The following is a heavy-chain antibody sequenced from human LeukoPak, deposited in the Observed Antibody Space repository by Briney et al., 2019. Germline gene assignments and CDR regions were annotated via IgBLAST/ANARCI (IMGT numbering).Heavy chain of an antibody. J-gene: IGHJ4*02. CDR2: IHYSGST. V-gene: IGHV4-31*03. CDR1: GGSISSGDYY. D-gene: IGHD6-19*01. Sequence: RSSETLSLTCTVSGGSISSGDYYWTRIRQHPGKGVEWIGYIHYSGSTYYNPSLKSRLTISVDTSKNQFSLKVSSVTAADTAVYYCARAKYNSGWYLDYWGQGTLVTVSS. CDR3: ARAKYNSGWYLDY.